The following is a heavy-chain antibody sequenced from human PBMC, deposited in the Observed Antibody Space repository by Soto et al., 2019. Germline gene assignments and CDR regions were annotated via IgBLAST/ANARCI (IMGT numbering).Heavy chain of an antibody. J-gene: IGHJ6*02. V-gene: IGHV4-31*03. CDR2: IYYSGST. D-gene: IGHD2-21*01. Sequence: QVQLQESGPGLVKPSQTLSLTCTVSGGSISSGGYYWSWIRQHPGKGLEWIGYIYYSGSTYYNPSLKSRVTRSVDTSKNQYSLKLISVTAADTAVYYCARDSVVARVYYYYYGMDVWGQGTTVTVSS. CDR3: ARDSVVARVYYYYYGMDV. CDR1: GGSISSGGYY.